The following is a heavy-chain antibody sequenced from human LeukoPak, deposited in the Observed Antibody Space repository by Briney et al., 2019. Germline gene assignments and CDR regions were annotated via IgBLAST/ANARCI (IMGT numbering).Heavy chain of an antibody. J-gene: IGHJ6*03. D-gene: IGHD3-22*01. CDR3: ARDPPYYYDTKDYMDV. Sequence: PGGSLRLSCAASGFTFSTYSMKWVRQAPGKGLEYVSGISSNWDRTFYANSVKGRFTISRENSKNTLSLQMGSLRAEDMAVYYCARDPPYYYDTKDYMDVWGKGTTVTVSS. V-gene: IGHV3-64*01. CDR2: ISSNWDRT. CDR1: GFTFSTYS.